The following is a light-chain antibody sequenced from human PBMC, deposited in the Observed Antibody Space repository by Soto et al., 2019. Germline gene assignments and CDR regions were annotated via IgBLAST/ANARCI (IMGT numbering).Light chain of an antibody. Sequence: QSVLTQPPSASGSPGQSVTISCTGTSSDVGGYNYVSWYQQHPGKAPRLMIYEVSKRPSGVPDRFSGSKSGNTASLTVSGLQAEDEADYYCSSPKVFGTGTKVTVL. CDR2: EVS. CDR1: SSDVGGYNY. CDR3: SSPKV. J-gene: IGLJ1*01. V-gene: IGLV2-8*01.